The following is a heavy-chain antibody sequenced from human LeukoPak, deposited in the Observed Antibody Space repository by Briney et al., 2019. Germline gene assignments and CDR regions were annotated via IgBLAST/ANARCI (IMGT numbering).Heavy chain of an antibody. Sequence: GASVKVSCKASGYTFTSYYMHWVRQAPGQGLEWMGWINPNSGGTNYAQKFQGRVTMTRDTSISTAYMELSRLRSDDTAVYYCARVISGSGSYPNNWFDPWGQGTLVTVSS. CDR1: GYTFTSYY. D-gene: IGHD3-10*01. CDR3: ARVISGSGSYPNNWFDP. CDR2: INPNSGGT. V-gene: IGHV1-2*02. J-gene: IGHJ5*02.